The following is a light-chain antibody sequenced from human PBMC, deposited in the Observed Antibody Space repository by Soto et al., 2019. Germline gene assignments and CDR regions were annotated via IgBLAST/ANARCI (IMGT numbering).Light chain of an antibody. CDR1: SSDIGSYSL. CDR3: CSYAGGSAYVV. V-gene: IGLV2-23*02. Sequence: QSALTQPASVSGSPGQSITISCTGTSSDIGSYSLVSWFQQHPGRAPKLMIYEVSKRPSGVSNRFSGSKSGNTASLTISGLQAEDEADYFCCSYAGGSAYVVFGGGTKVTVL. CDR2: EVS. J-gene: IGLJ2*01.